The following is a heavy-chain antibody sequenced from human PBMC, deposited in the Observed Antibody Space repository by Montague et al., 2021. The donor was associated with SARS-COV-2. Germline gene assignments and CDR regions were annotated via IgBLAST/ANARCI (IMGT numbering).Heavy chain of an antibody. CDR2: ISWNSGSI. Sequence: SLRLSCAASGFTFDDYAMHRVRQAPGKGLEWVSGISWNSGSIGYADSVKGRFTISRDNAKNSLYLQMNSLRAEDTALYYCTTAAGTGTTYGMDVWGQGTTVTVSS. CDR3: TTAAGTGTTYGMDV. D-gene: IGHD6-13*01. V-gene: IGHV3-9*01. J-gene: IGHJ6*02. CDR1: GFTFDDYA.